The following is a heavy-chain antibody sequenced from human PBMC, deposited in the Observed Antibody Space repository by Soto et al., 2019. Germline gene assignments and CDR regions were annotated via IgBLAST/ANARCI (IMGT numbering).Heavy chain of an antibody. CDR3: ARDGTMIVVVNTDDAFDI. J-gene: IGHJ3*02. CDR2: INPNSGGT. Sequence: ASVKVSCKASGYTFTGYYMHWVRQAPGQGLEWMGWINPNSGGTNYAQKFQGRVTMNRDTSISTAYMELSRLRSDDTAMYYCARDGTMIVVVNTDDAFDIWGQGTMVTVSS. CDR1: GYTFTGYY. D-gene: IGHD3-22*01. V-gene: IGHV1-2*02.